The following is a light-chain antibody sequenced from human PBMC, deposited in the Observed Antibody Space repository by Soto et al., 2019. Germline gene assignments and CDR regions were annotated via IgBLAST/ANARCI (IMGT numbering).Light chain of an antibody. CDR3: QQSIIPELT. CDR2: DAS. Sequence: DIQMTQSPSSLSASVGARVTITCQASQDISNYLNWYQQKPGKAPKLLIYDASNLETGVPSRFSGSGSGTDFTCTISSLQPEDIATYYCQQSIIPELTFGGGTKVEIK. CDR1: QDISNY. V-gene: IGKV1-33*01. J-gene: IGKJ4*01.